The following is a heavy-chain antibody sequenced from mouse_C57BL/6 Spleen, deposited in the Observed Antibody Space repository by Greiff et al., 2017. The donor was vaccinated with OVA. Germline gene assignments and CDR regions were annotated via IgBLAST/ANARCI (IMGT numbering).Heavy chain of an antibody. CDR1: GYTFTSYW. D-gene: IGHD1-1*01. V-gene: IGHV1-50*01. CDR2: IDPSDSYT. CDR3: ARLLTVVAKDFDV. Sequence: VQLQQPGAELVKPGASVKLSCKASGYTFTSYWMQWVKQRPGQGLEWIGEIDPSDSYTNYNQKFKGKATLTVDTSSSTAYMQLSSLTSEDSAVYYCARLLTVVAKDFDVWGTGTTVTVSS. J-gene: IGHJ1*03.